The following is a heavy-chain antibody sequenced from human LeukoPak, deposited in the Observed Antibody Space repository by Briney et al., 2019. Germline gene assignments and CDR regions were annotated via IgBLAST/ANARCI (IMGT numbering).Heavy chain of an antibody. V-gene: IGHV1-24*01. Sequence: ASVKVSCKVSGYTLTELSMHWVRQAPGKGLEWMGGFDPEDGETIYAQKFQGRVTMAEDTSTDTAYMELSSLRSEDTAVYYCATAPGPPYYFDYWGQGTPVTVSS. CDR1: GYTLTELS. CDR3: ATAPGPPYYFDY. J-gene: IGHJ4*02. CDR2: FDPEDGET. D-gene: IGHD2-2*01.